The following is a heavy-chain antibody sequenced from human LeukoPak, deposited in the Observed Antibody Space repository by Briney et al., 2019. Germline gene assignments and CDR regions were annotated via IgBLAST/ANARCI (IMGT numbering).Heavy chain of an antibody. V-gene: IGHV1-46*01. D-gene: IGHD5-24*01. CDR1: GYTFTGYY. Sequence: ASVKVSCKASGYTFTGYYMHWVRQAPGQGLEWMGIINPSGGSTSYAQKFQGRVTMTRDMSTSTVYMELSSLRSEDTAVYYCARAGSRRNGYNKQGFDYWGQGTLVTVSS. CDR2: INPSGGST. J-gene: IGHJ4*02. CDR3: ARAGSRRNGYNKQGFDY.